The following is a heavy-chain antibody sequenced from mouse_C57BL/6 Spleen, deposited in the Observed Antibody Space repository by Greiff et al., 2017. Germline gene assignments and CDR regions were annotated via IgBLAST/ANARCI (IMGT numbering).Heavy chain of an antibody. J-gene: IGHJ3*01. CDR3: ARGDYDEGGFAY. Sequence: VQGVESGAELVRPGTSVKVSCKASGYAFTNYLIEWVKQRPGQGLEWIGVINPGSGGTNYNEKFKGKATLTADKSSSTAYMQLSSLTSEDSAVYFCARGDYDEGGFAYWGQGTLVTVSA. V-gene: IGHV1-54*01. CDR1: GYAFTNYL. CDR2: INPGSGGT. D-gene: IGHD2-4*01.